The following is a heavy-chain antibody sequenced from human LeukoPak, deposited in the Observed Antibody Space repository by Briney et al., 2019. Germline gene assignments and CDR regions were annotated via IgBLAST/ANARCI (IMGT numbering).Heavy chain of an antibody. J-gene: IGHJ4*02. Sequence: VASVKVSCKASGYTFTSYYMHWVRQAPGQGLEWMGIINPSGGSTSYAQKFQGRVTMTTDTSTSTAYMELRSLRSDDTAVYYCARVQQLVPDYWGQGTLVTVSS. CDR1: GYTFTSYY. CDR3: ARVQQLVPDY. CDR2: INPSGGST. V-gene: IGHV1-46*01. D-gene: IGHD6-6*01.